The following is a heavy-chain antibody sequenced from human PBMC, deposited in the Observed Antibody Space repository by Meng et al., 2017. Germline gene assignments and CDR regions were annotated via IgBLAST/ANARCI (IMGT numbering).Heavy chain of an antibody. J-gene: IGHJ4*02. CDR3: AREVDDSSGYYFDY. Sequence: SETLSLTCTVSGGSISSYYWSWIRQPPGKGLEWIGYIYYSGSTNYNPSLKSRVTISVDTSKNQFSLKLSSVTAADTAVYYCAREVDDSSGYYFDYWGQGPLVTFSS. CDR2: IYYSGST. D-gene: IGHD3-22*01. CDR1: GGSISSYY. V-gene: IGHV4-59*01.